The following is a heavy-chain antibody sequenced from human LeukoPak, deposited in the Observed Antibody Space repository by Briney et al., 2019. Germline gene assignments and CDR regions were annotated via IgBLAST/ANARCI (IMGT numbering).Heavy chain of an antibody. J-gene: IGHJ4*02. D-gene: IGHD1-26*01. Sequence: GGSLRLSCAASGFTFSSYAMSWVRQAPGKGLEWVANIKQDGSEKYYVDSVKGRFTISRDNAKNSLYLQMNSLRAEDTAVYYCARDESGSYYNYWGQGTLVTVSS. CDR2: IKQDGSEK. CDR3: ARDESGSYYNY. CDR1: GFTFSSYA. V-gene: IGHV3-7*01.